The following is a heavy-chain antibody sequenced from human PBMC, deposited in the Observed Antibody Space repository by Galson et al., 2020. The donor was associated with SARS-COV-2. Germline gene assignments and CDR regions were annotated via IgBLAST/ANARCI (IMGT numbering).Heavy chain of an antibody. CDR2: INSDGSTT. CDR1: GFTFSTYW. V-gene: IGHV3-74*01. J-gene: IGHJ4*02. CDR3: ARDPSDGTCFDS. Sequence: GGSLRLSCAVSGFTFSTYWMHWVRQAPGKGLVWVSRINSDGSTTNYADFVKGRFTISRDNAKNTLYLQMNSLRSEDTAVYYCARDPSDGTCFDSWGQGTLVTVSS.